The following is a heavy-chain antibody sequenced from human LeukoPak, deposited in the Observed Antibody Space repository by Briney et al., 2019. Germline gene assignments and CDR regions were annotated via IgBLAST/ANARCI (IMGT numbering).Heavy chain of an antibody. CDR1: GYTFTSYT. J-gene: IGHJ4*02. V-gene: IGHV7-4-1*02. CDR3: ARGSGDGYNDRMDGDY. CDR2: INTNTGNP. D-gene: IGHD5-24*01. Sequence: VASVKVSCKASGYTFTSYTMNWVRQAPGQGLEWMGWINTNTGNPTYAQGFTGRFVFSLDTSVSTAYLQISSLKAEDTAVYYCARGSGDGYNDRMDGDYWGQGTLVTVSS.